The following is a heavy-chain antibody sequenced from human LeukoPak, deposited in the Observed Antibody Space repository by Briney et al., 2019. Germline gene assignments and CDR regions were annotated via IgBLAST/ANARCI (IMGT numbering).Heavy chain of an antibody. CDR1: GFTFSSYS. D-gene: IGHD5-24*01. Sequence: GGSLRLSCAASGFTFSSYSMNWVRQAPGKGLEWVSSISSSSSYIYYADSVKGRFTISRDNAKNSLYLQINSLRAEDTPVYYCARGRDGYNPGYFDYWGQGTLVTVSS. V-gene: IGHV3-21*04. J-gene: IGHJ4*02. CDR2: ISSSSSYI. CDR3: ARGRDGYNPGYFDY.